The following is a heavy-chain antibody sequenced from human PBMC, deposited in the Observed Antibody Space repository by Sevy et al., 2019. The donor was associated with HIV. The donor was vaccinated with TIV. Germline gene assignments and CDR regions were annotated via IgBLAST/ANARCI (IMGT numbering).Heavy chain of an antibody. D-gene: IGHD5-12*01. Sequence: SETLSLTCTVSGGSISSGGYYWSWIRQHPGKGLEWIGYIYYSGSTYYNPSLKSRVTISVDTSKNQFSLKLSSVTAAETAVYYCARGRWKMATIGGDIWGQGTMVTVSS. V-gene: IGHV4-31*03. CDR3: ARGRWKMATIGGDI. CDR2: IYYSGST. J-gene: IGHJ3*02. CDR1: GGSISSGGYY.